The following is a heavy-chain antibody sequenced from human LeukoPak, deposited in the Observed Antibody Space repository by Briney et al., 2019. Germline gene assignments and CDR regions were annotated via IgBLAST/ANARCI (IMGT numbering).Heavy chain of an antibody. CDR1: GFTFSSYE. CDR2: ISSSGSTI. D-gene: IGHD2-2*01. V-gene: IGHV3-48*03. J-gene: IGHJ6*02. Sequence: GRSLRLSCAASGFTFSSYEMNWVRQAPGKGLEWVSYISSSGSTIYYADSVKGRFTISRDNAKNSLYLQMNSLRAEDTAVYYCARDREDIVVVPAAMMGPPGHNYYYYGMDVWGQGTTVTVSS. CDR3: ARDREDIVVVPAAMMGPPGHNYYYYGMDV.